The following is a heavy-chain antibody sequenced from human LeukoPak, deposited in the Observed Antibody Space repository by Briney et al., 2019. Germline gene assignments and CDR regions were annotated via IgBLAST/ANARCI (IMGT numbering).Heavy chain of an antibody. CDR2: ISSSSSTI. CDR1: GFTFSSYS. D-gene: IGHD3-10*01. V-gene: IGHV3-48*04. J-gene: IGHJ4*02. Sequence: GGSLRLSCAASGFTFSSYSMNWVRQAPGKGLEWVSYISSSSSTIYYADSVKGRFTISRDNAKNSLYLQMNSLRAEDTAVYYCARDSDYYGSGRRFDYWGQGTLVTVSS. CDR3: ARDSDYYGSGRRFDY.